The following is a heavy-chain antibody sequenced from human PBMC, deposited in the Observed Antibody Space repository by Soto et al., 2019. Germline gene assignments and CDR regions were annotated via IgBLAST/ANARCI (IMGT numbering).Heavy chain of an antibody. D-gene: IGHD3-10*01. CDR3: ARARRPWRSASGDWFDP. CDR2: IIPIFGTA. Sequence: QVQLVQSGAEVKKPGSSVKVSCKASGGTFSSYAISWVRQAPGQGLEWMGGIIPIFGTANYAQKFQGRVTITADESTSTAYMGLSSLRSEDTAVYYCARARRPWRSASGDWFDPWGQGTLVTVSS. J-gene: IGHJ5*02. V-gene: IGHV1-69*01. CDR1: GGTFSSYA.